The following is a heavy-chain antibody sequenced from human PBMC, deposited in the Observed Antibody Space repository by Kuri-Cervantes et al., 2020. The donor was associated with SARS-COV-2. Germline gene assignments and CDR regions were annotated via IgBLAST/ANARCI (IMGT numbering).Heavy chain of an antibody. V-gene: IGHV3-30*04. D-gene: IGHD3-9*01. CDR2: ISYEGSNK. Sequence: GESLKISCAASGFTFSSYAMHWVHQAPGKGLEWVAVISYEGSNKYYADSVKGRFTISRDNSKNTLYLQMNSLRAEDTAVYYCARDPDDILTGPFDYWGQGTLVTVSS. CDR3: ARDPDDILTGPFDY. J-gene: IGHJ4*02. CDR1: GFTFSSYA.